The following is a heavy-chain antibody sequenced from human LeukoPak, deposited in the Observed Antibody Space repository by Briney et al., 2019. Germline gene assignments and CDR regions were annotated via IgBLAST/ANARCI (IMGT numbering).Heavy chain of an antibody. Sequence: GASVKVSCKASGYTFTSYGISWVRQAPGQGLEWMGWISAYNGNTNYAQKLQGRVTMTTDTSTSTAYMELRSLRSDDTAVYYCARAETGYSFRYYYYGMDVWGQGTTVTVSS. CDR1: GYTFTSYG. CDR2: ISAYNGNT. V-gene: IGHV1-18*01. D-gene: IGHD3-9*01. CDR3: ARAETGYSFRYYYYGMDV. J-gene: IGHJ6*02.